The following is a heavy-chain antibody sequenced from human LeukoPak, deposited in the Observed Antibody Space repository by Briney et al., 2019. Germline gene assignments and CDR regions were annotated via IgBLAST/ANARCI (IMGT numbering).Heavy chain of an antibody. CDR2: ISGSGGST. D-gene: IGHD6-19*01. V-gene: IGHV3-23*01. CDR1: GFTFSSYA. CDR3: SSLGLAVAPNWVDP. Sequence: GGSLRLSCAASGFTFSSYAMSWVRQAPGKGLEWVSAISGSGGSTYYADSVKGRFTISRDNFKNTLYLQMNSLKPEDTAVYYCSSLGLAVAPNWVDPWGQGTLVTVSS. J-gene: IGHJ5*02.